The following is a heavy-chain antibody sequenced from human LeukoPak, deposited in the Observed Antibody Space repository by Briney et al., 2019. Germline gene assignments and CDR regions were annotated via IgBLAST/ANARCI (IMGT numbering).Heavy chain of an antibody. D-gene: IGHD3-22*01. V-gene: IGHV4-34*01. J-gene: IGHJ4*02. CDR1: GGSLSGYY. CDR2: INHSGST. Sequence: SETLSLTCAVYGGSLSGYYWSWIRQPPGKGLEWIGEINHSGSTNYNPSLKSRVTISVDTSKNQFSLKLSSVTAADTAVYYCARGQNDSSGYYLDYWGQGTLVTVSS. CDR3: ARGQNDSSGYYLDY.